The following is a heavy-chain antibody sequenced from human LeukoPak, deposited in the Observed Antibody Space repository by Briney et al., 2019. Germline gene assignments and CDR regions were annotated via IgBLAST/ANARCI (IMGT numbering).Heavy chain of an antibody. D-gene: IGHD6-19*01. J-gene: IGHJ3*01. CDR1: GFTFSSYA. CDR3: AKGISSGWYRVAYDL. CDR2: ISGSGGST. V-gene: IGHV3-23*01. Sequence: PGGSLRLSCAASGFTFSSYAMSWVRQAPGKGLEWVSAISGSGGSTYYADSVKGRFTISRDNSNNTMYLQMNSLGAEDTAVYFCAKGISSGWYRVAYDLWGQGTMVTVSS.